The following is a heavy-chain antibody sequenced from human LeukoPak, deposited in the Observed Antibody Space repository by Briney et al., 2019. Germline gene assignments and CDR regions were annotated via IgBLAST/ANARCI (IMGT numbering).Heavy chain of an antibody. CDR2: IYPGDSDT. Sequence: GESLKISCKGSGYTFTTYWIGWVHQMPGKGLEWMGIIYPGDSDTRYSPSFQGQVTISADKSISTAYLQWSSLKASDTAMYYCASRGSSSPQRGDYYYYYMDVWGKGTTVTVSS. J-gene: IGHJ6*03. CDR1: GYTFTTYW. CDR3: ASRGSSSPQRGDYYYYYMDV. V-gene: IGHV5-51*07. D-gene: IGHD6-13*01.